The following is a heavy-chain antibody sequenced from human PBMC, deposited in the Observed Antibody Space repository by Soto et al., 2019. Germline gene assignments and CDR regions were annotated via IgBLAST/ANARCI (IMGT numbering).Heavy chain of an antibody. J-gene: IGHJ5*02. CDR1: GGTFSSYA. CDR2: IIPIFGTA. V-gene: IGHV1-69*01. CDR3: ARVSVTIFGVVTRNWFDP. Sequence: QVQLVQSGAEVKKPGSSVKVSCKASGGTFSSYAISWVRQAPGQGLEWMGGIIPIFGTANYAQKFQGRVTITVDESTSTAYMELRSLRYEDTAVYYCARVSVTIFGVVTRNWFDPWGQGTLVTVSS. D-gene: IGHD3-3*01.